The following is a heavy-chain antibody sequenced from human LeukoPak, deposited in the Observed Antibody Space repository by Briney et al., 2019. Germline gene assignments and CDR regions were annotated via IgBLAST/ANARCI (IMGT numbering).Heavy chain of an antibody. CDR3: ARDYSSSWTGAFDI. CDR1: GFSFSSNS. D-gene: IGHD6-13*01. CDR2: ISGSSGTI. Sequence: GGSLRLSCAASGFSFSSNSMNWVRQAPGKGLEGVSYISGSSGTIYYADSVKGRFTISRDNAKNSLYLQMNSLRAEDTALYYCARDYSSSWTGAFDIWGQGTMVTVSS. V-gene: IGHV3-48*01. J-gene: IGHJ3*02.